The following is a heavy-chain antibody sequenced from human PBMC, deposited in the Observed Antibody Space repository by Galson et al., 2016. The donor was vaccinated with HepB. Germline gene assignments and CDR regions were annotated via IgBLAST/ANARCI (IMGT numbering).Heavy chain of an antibody. V-gene: IGHV4-59*01. CDR1: SGSISSYY. CDR3: ARDRGVDCTTSSCYGMDV. J-gene: IGHJ6*02. D-gene: IGHD2-2*01. CDR2: VYHRGSP. Sequence: ETLSLTCTVSSGSISSYYWSWIRQPPGKGLEWIGYVYHRGSPTYNPSLKSRVTIAVDTSKNHFSLSLSSVTAADTAVYFCARDRGVDCTTSSCYGMDVWGQGTLVTVSS.